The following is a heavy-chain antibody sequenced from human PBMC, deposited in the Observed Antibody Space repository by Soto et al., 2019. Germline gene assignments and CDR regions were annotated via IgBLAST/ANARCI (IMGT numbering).Heavy chain of an antibody. CDR1: GFTFSSYG. D-gene: IGHD3-22*01. CDR2: ISYDGSNK. J-gene: IGHJ4*02. CDR3: AKDHSSYYDSSGYYGY. V-gene: IGHV3-30*18. Sequence: GGSVRLSCAASGFTFSSYGMHWVRQAPGKGLEWVAVISYDGSNKYYADSVKGRFTISRDNSKNTLYLQMNSLRAEDTAVYYCAKDHSSYYDSSGYYGYWGQGTLVTVSS.